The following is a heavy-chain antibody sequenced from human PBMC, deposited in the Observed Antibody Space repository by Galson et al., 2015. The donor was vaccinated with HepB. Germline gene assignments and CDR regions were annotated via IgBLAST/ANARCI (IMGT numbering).Heavy chain of an antibody. CDR1: GFTFSSYA. J-gene: IGHJ4*02. CDR3: AKDRYYGSGSYSETPYYFDY. CDR2: ISGSGGST. V-gene: IGHV3-23*01. Sequence: SLRLSCAASGFTFSSYAMNWVRQAPGKGLEWVSAISGSGGSTYYADSVKGRFTISRDNSKNTLYLQMNSLRAEDTAVYYCAKDRYYGSGSYSETPYYFDYWGRGTLVTVSS. D-gene: IGHD3-10*01.